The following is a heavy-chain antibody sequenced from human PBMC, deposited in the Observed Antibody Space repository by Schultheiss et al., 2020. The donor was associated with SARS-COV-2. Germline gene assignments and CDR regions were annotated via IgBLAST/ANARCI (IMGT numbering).Heavy chain of an antibody. J-gene: IGHJ6*02. V-gene: IGHV4-59*01. D-gene: IGHD4-17*01. CDR1: GGSFSGYY. Sequence: SETLSLTCAVYGGSFSGYYWSWIRQPPGKGLEWIGYVSDSGRTTYSASLKSRVTISVDASKRQFSLKLTSVTAADTAVYYCARGYGALSMGKDVWGQGTTVTVSS. CDR2: VSDSGRT. CDR3: ARGYGALSMGKDV.